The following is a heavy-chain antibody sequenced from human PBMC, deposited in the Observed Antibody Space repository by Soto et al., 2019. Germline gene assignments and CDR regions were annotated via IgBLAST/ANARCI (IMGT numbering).Heavy chain of an antibody. Sequence: PSETLSLTCAVHGGSFSGYYWSWIRQPPGKGLEWIGEINHSGSTNYNPSLKSRVTISVDTSKNQFSLKLSSVTAADTAVYYCARGRYYDSSGYYGYFQHWGQGTLVTVSS. CDR2: INHSGST. CDR1: GGSFSGYY. CDR3: ARGRYYDSSGYYGYFQH. J-gene: IGHJ1*01. V-gene: IGHV4-34*01. D-gene: IGHD3-22*01.